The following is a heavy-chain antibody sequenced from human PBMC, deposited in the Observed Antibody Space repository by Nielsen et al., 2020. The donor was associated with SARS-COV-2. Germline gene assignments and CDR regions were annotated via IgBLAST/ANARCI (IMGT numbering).Heavy chain of an antibody. J-gene: IGHJ5*02. D-gene: IGHD3/OR15-3a*01. Sequence: GESLKISCEASGFTLSSHGMHWVRQPPGKGLEWVAHMWYHGGDENYADSVRGRFTISRDLSKNTVYLQMSSPRVEDTAVYYCARDLTFGAYWFDPWSQGTLVTVSS. CDR1: GFTLSSHG. CDR2: MWYHGGDE. CDR3: ARDLTFGAYWFDP. V-gene: IGHV3-33*01.